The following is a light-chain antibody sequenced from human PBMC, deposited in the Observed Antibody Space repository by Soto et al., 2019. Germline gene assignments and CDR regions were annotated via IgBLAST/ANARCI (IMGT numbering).Light chain of an antibody. CDR1: SSDIGDYNY. Sequence: QSALTQPPCASGSPGQSVTISCTGTSSDIGDYNYVSWYQQHPGKAPKLMIYEVTKRPSGVPDRFSASKSGNTASLTVSGLQAEDEADYYCSSYAGSNNLGVFGTGTKLTVL. CDR2: EVT. CDR3: SSYAGSNNLGV. V-gene: IGLV2-8*01. J-gene: IGLJ1*01.